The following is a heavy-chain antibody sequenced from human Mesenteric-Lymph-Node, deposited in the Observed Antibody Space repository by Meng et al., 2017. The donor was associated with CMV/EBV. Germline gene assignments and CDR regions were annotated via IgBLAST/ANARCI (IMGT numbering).Heavy chain of an antibody. Sequence: SCTPSGYTFTGYYMHWVRQAPGQGLEWMRRINPNSGGTNYAQKFQGRVTMTRDTSISTAYMELSRLRSDDTAVYYCARDANWGAFDYWGQGTLVTVSS. CDR3: ARDANWGAFDY. J-gene: IGHJ4*02. CDR2: INPNSGGT. V-gene: IGHV1-2*06. CDR1: GYTFTGYY. D-gene: IGHD7-27*01.